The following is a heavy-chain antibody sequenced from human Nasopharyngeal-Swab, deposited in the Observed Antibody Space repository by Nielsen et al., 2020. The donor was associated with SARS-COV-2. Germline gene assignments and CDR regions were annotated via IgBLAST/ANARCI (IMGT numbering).Heavy chain of an antibody. Sequence: ISSAASGFTFSSSGMGWVRPAPGKGLEWVAVISYDGSNEYYGDSVKGRFTISRDNSKNTLYLQMNSLRVDDTAVYYCAKDVHGDYGGIDYWGQGILVTVSS. CDR3: AKDVHGDYGGIDY. CDR1: GFTFSSSG. D-gene: IGHD4-17*01. CDR2: ISYDGSNE. V-gene: IGHV3-30*18. J-gene: IGHJ4*02.